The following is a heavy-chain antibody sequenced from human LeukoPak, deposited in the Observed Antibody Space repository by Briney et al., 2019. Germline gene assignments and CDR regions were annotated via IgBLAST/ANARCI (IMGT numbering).Heavy chain of an antibody. CDR3: ARDPHYYDSSGSWYYFDY. D-gene: IGHD3-22*01. V-gene: IGHV1-46*01. J-gene: IGHJ4*02. CDR2: INPSGGST. CDR1: GYTFTSYY. Sequence: ASVKVSCKASGYTFTSYYMHWVRQAPGQGLEWMGIINPSGGSTSYAQKFQGRVTMTRDTSTSTVYMELSSLRSEDTAVYYCARDPHYYDSSGSWYYFDYRGQGTLVTVSS.